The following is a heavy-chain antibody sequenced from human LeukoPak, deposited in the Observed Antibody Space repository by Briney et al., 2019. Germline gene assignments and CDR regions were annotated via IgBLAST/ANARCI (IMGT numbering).Heavy chain of an antibody. Sequence: SETLSLTCTVSGGSISSYYWSWIRQPPGKGLEWIAYIYYTGITNYNPSLKSRVTISLDTSKNNFSLRLTSVTATDTAVYYCARHTSYGGNSAFGLWGQGALVTVSS. CDR1: GGSISSYY. CDR2: IYYTGIT. CDR3: ARHTSYGGNSAFGL. D-gene: IGHD2-21*01. V-gene: IGHV4-59*08. J-gene: IGHJ4*02.